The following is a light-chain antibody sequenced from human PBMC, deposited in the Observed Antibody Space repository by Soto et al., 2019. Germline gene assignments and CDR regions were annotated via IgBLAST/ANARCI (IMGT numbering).Light chain of an antibody. V-gene: IGKV1-27*01. J-gene: IGKJ5*01. Sequence: RMTQSPSSLSASTGGRVTITCRASQGISSYLAWYQQKPGKVPKLLIYAASTLQSGVPSRFSGSGFGTDFSLTITSLQPEDVATYYCQKYNGVSITFGQGTRLEIK. CDR3: QKYNGVSIT. CDR2: AAS. CDR1: QGISSY.